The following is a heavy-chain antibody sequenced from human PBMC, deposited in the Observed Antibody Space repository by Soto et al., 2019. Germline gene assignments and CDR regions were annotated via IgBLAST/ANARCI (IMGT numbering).Heavy chain of an antibody. D-gene: IGHD6-13*01. CDR1: GGTFSSYA. Sequence: QVQQVQSGAEVKKPGSSVKVSCKASGGTFSSYAISWVRQAPGQGLEWMGGIIPIFGTANYAQKFQGRVTITADESTSTAYMELSSLRSEDAAVYYCARDSYSSSWYSHYYYGMAVWGQGTTVTVSS. V-gene: IGHV1-69*01. J-gene: IGHJ6*02. CDR3: ARDSYSSSWYSHYYYGMAV. CDR2: IIPIFGTA.